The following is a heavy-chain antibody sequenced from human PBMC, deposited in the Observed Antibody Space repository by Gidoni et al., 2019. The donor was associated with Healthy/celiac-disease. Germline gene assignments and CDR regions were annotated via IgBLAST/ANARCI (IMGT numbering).Heavy chain of an antibody. CDR3: ARSGWGNYFDY. V-gene: IGHV4-34*01. J-gene: IGHJ4*02. Sequence: QVQLQQWGAGLLKPSETLSLTCAVYGGSFSGYYWSWIRQPPGKGLEWIGEINHSGSTNYNPALKSRVTISVDTSKNQFSLKLSSGTAADTAVYYCARSGWGNYFDYWGQGTRVTVSS. CDR1: GGSFSGYY. CDR2: INHSGST. D-gene: IGHD3-16*01.